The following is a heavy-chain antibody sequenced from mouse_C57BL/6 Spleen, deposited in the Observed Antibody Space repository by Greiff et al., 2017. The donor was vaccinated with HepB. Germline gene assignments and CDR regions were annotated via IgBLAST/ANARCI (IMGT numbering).Heavy chain of an antibody. J-gene: IGHJ3*01. D-gene: IGHD1-1*01. V-gene: IGHV1-82*01. CDR1: GYAFSSSW. CDR2: IYPGDGDT. Sequence: QVQLQQSGPELVKPGASVKISCKASGYAFSSSWMNWVKQRPGKGLEWIGRIYPGDGDTNYNGKFKGKATLTADKSSSTAYMQLSSLTSEDSAVYFCARSLTTVVATKAWFAYWGQGTLVTVSA. CDR3: ARSLTTVVATKAWFAY.